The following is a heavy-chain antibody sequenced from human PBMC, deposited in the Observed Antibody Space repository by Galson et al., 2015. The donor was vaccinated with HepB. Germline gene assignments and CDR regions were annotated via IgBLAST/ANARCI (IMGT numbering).Heavy chain of an antibody. D-gene: IGHD5-18*01. J-gene: IGHJ4*02. Sequence: SLRLSCAASGFTFTNYAMYWVRQAPGKGLEWVSSASVSGGGTYYADSVKGRFTISRDNSKNTLYLQMNSLRAEDTAVYYCAKRQVDASMGKMAFDYWGQGTLVTVSS. CDR1: GFTFTNYA. CDR3: AKRQVDASMGKMAFDY. V-gene: IGHV3-23*01. CDR2: ASVSGGGT.